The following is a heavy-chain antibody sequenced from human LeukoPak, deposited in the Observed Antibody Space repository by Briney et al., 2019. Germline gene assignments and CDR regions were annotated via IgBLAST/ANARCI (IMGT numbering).Heavy chain of an antibody. CDR2: ISSSSSYI. D-gene: IGHD1-26*01. CDR3: ARDLGGVGARKRGVLY. Sequence: GGSLRLSCAASGFTFSSYSMNWVRQAPGKGLEWVSSISSSSSYIYYADSVKGRFTISRDNAKNSLYLQMNSLRAEDTAVYYCARDLGGVGARKRGVLYWGQGTLVTVSS. J-gene: IGHJ4*02. CDR1: GFTFSSYS. V-gene: IGHV3-21*01.